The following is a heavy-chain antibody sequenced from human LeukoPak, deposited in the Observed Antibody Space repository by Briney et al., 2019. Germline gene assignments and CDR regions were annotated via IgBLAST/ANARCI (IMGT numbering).Heavy chain of an antibody. J-gene: IGHJ4*02. Sequence: XRXXXGKGLXXFVRIYTSGSTNYTPSRKSRVTKSVDTSKNQFSLKLSSVTAADTAVYYCARDTFSSGRYFDYWGQGTLVTVSS. V-gene: IGHV4-61*02. CDR2: IYTSGST. D-gene: IGHD6-6*01. CDR3: ARDTFSSGRYFDY.